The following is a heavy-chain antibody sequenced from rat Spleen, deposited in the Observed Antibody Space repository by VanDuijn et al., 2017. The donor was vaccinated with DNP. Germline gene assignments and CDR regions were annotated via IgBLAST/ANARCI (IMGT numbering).Heavy chain of an antibody. J-gene: IGHJ2*01. D-gene: IGHD4-2*01. CDR2: IYPGSGRT. V-gene: IGHV1-43*01. CDR1: GYTFTNYY. Sequence: QVQLQQSGAELTKPGSSVKISCKASGYTFTNYYLGWIKRTTGQGLGYIGYIYPGSGRTDYNEKFKDKATLTLDTSSSTAFMQLNSLTPDASAVYYCARWSNGLDYWGQGFMVTVSS. CDR3: ARWSNGLDY.